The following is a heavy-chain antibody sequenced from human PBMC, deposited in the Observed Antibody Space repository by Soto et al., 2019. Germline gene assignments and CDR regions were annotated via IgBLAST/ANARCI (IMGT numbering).Heavy chain of an antibody. Sequence: SETLSLTCAVYGGSFSGYYWSWIRQPPGKGLEWIGEINHSGSTNYNPSLKSRVTISVDTSKNQFSLKLSSVTAADTAVYYCARDTTYYYDSSGENWFDPWGQGTLVNVSS. D-gene: IGHD3-22*01. CDR1: GGSFSGYY. V-gene: IGHV4-34*01. J-gene: IGHJ5*02. CDR2: INHSGST. CDR3: ARDTTYYYDSSGENWFDP.